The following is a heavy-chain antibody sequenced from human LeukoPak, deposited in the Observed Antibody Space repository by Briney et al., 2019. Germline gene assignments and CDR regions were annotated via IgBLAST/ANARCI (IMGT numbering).Heavy chain of an antibody. Sequence: ASVKVSCKASGYTFTGYYMHWVRQAPAQGLEWMGWINPNSGGTNYAQKFQGRVTMTRDTSISTAYMELSRLRSDDTAVYYCARELRDSSGYYLSYWGQGTLVTVSS. V-gene: IGHV1-2*02. J-gene: IGHJ4*02. CDR3: ARELRDSSGYYLSY. CDR1: GYTFTGYY. CDR2: INPNSGGT. D-gene: IGHD3-22*01.